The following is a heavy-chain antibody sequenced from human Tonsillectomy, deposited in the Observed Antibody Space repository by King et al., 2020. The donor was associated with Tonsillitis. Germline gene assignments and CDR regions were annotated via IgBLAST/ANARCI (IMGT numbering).Heavy chain of an antibody. CDR1: GFTFSSYA. CDR2: ISGIGGST. D-gene: IGHD3-3*01. Sequence: QLVQSGGGLVQPGGSLRLSCAASGFTFSSYAMSWVRQAPGKGREWVSAISGIGGSTYSAAFVKGRFTISRDNSKNTLYLQINSLRAEDTAVYYCATDQSRPYYDFWSGGAYFDLWGRGTLVTVSS. CDR3: ATDQSRPYYDFWSGGAYFDL. V-gene: IGHV3-23*04. J-gene: IGHJ2*01.